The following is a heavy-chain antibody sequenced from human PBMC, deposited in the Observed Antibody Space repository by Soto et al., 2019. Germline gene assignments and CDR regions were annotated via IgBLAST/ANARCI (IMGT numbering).Heavy chain of an antibody. Sequence: EVQLVESGGGLVQPGESLTLSCAASGFTFSSYWMHWVRQAPGKGLVWVSRIKSDGSGTYYADSVKGRLTISRDNAKNTAYMQMNSLRVEDTAVYFCARGYGDGNDGNGYLGGHWGQGTLVTVSS. CDR3: ARGYGDGNDGNGYLGGH. J-gene: IGHJ4*02. D-gene: IGHD5-18*01. CDR2: IKSDGSGT. V-gene: IGHV3-74*01. CDR1: GFTFSSYW.